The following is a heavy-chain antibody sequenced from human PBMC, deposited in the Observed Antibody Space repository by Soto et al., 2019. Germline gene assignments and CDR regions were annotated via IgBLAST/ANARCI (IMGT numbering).Heavy chain of an antibody. CDR1: GGTFSSYA. V-gene: IGHV1-69*01. CDR2: IIPIFGTA. J-gene: IGHJ5*02. CDR3: ARDRSGVLGDLP. Sequence: QVQLVQSGAEVKKPGSSVKVSCKASGGTFSSYAISWVRQAPGQGLEWMGGIIPIFGTANYAQKFQRRVTITADESTITAYMELSSLRSEDTAVYYCARDRSGVLGDLPWGQGTLVTVSS. D-gene: IGHD3-10*01.